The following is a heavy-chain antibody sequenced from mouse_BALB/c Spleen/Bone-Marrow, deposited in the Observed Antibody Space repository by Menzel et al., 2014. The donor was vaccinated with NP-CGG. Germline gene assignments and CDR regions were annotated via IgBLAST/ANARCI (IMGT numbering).Heavy chain of an antibody. J-gene: IGHJ2*01. CDR1: GFTFSSYA. V-gene: IGHV5-9-3*01. D-gene: IGHD2-4*01. CDR3: ARHGITRLLDY. CDR2: ISSGGSYT. Sequence: EVQVVESGGGLVKPGGSLKLSCAASGFTFSSYAMSWVRQTPEKRLEWVATISSGGSYTYYPDSVKGRFTISRDNAKNTLYLQMSSLRSEDTAMYYCARHGITRLLDYWGQGTTLTDSS.